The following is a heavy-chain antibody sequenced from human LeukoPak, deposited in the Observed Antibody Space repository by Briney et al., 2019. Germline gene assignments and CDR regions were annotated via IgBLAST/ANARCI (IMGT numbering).Heavy chain of an antibody. CDR2: IYYSGST. CDR1: GGSISSSSYY. J-gene: IGHJ5*02. CDR3: ARHKQWLVLVEIDP. V-gene: IGHV4-39*01. D-gene: IGHD6-19*01. Sequence: PSETLSLTCTVSGGSISSSSYYWGWIRQPPGKGLEWIGSIYYSGSTYYNPSLKSRVTISVDTSKNQFSLKLSSVTAADTAVYYCARHKQWLVLVEIDPWGQGTLVTVSS.